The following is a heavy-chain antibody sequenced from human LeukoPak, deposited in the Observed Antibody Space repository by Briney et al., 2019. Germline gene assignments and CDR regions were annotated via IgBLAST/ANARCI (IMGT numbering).Heavy chain of an antibody. V-gene: IGHV4-59*11. J-gene: IGHJ5*02. Sequence: SETLSLTCTVSGGSIRSHSWHWIRQSPGKGLEWIGSINYFGTTTYKPSLKSRVTLSVDTSKNQFSLKLTSVTAADTAVYYCARDIGGDTDGRASYWFTPWGQGTLVTVSS. CDR1: GGSIRSHS. D-gene: IGHD1-1*01. CDR3: ARDIGGDTDGRASYWFTP. CDR2: INYFGTT.